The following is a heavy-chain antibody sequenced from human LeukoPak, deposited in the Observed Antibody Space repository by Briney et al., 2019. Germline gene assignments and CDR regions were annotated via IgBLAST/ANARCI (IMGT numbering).Heavy chain of an antibody. Sequence: SETLSLTCTVSGGSISSYYWSWIRQPPGKGLEWIGYIYYSGSTNYNPSLKSRVTISVDTSKNQFSLKLSSVTAADTAVYYCARSSELTIFGVGIMGFDYWGQGTLVTVSS. D-gene: IGHD3-3*01. V-gene: IGHV4-59*01. CDR2: IYYSGST. J-gene: IGHJ4*02. CDR3: ARSSELTIFGVGIMGFDY. CDR1: GGSISSYY.